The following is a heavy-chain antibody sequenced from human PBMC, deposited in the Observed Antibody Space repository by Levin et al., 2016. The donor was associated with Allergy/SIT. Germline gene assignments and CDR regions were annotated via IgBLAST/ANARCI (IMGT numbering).Heavy chain of an antibody. V-gene: IGHV1-46*01. D-gene: IGHD2-15*01. Sequence: ASVKVSCKASGYTFTSYYMHWVRQAPGQGLEWMGIINPSGGSTSYAQKFQGRVTMTRDTSTSTVYMELSSLRSEDTAVYYCARETRRGYCSGGSCYLRWFDPWGQGTLVTVSS. CDR2: INPSGGST. J-gene: IGHJ5*02. CDR1: GYTFTSYY. CDR3: ARETRRGYCSGGSCYLRWFDP.